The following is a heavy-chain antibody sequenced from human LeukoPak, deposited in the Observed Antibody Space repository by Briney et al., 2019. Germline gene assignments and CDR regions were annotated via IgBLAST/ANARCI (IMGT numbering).Heavy chain of an antibody. Sequence: ASVKVSCKASGYTFTGYYMHWVRQAPGQGLEWMGWINPNSGGTNYAQKFQGWVTMTRDTSISTAYMELSRLRSDDTAVYYCARGRKEDCSSTSCYASWFDPWGQGTLVTVSS. CDR2: INPNSGGT. CDR3: ARGRKEDCSSTSCYASWFDP. J-gene: IGHJ5*02. CDR1: GYTFTGYY. D-gene: IGHD2-2*01. V-gene: IGHV1-2*04.